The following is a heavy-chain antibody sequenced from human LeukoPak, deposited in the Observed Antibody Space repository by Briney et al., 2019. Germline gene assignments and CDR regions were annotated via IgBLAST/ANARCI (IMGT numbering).Heavy chain of an antibody. CDR2: ISAYNGNT. V-gene: IGHV1-18*01. Sequence: GASVTVSCTASGYTFTSYGISWVRQAPGQGLEWMGWISAYNGNTNYAQKLKGRVTMTTDTSTSTAYMELRGLRADDTAVYYSARDQAPTNTQVRFCLDWGQGTLVTVSS. D-gene: IGHD3-9*01. J-gene: IGHJ4*02. CDR1: GYTFTSYG. CDR3: ARDQAPTNTQVRFCLD.